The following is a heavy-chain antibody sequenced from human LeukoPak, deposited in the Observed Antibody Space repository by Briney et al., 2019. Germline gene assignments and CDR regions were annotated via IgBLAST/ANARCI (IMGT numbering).Heavy chain of an antibody. D-gene: IGHD2-2*02. V-gene: IGHV3-9*01. CDR1: GFTFSSYA. CDR3: AKDMGGGYCSSTSCYIGIGFDY. J-gene: IGHJ4*02. Sequence: PGGSLRLSCAASGFTFSSYAMSWVRQAPGKGLEWVSGISWNSGSIGYADSVKGRFTISRDNAKNSLYLQMNSLRAEDTALYYCAKDMGGGYCSSTSCYIGIGFDYWGQGTLVTVSS. CDR2: ISWNSGSI.